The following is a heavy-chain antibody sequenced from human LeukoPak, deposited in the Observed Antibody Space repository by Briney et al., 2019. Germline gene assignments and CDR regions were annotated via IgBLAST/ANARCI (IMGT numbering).Heavy chain of an antibody. Sequence: PGRSLRLSCAASGFTFSSYAMSWVRQAPGKGLEWVSAISGSGGSTYYADSVKGRFTISRDNSKNTLYLQMNSLRAEDTAVYYCAKSMIVVVITPSFDYWGQGTLVTVSS. CDR2: ISGSGGST. V-gene: IGHV3-23*01. CDR1: GFTFSSYA. J-gene: IGHJ4*02. D-gene: IGHD3-22*01. CDR3: AKSMIVVVITPSFDY.